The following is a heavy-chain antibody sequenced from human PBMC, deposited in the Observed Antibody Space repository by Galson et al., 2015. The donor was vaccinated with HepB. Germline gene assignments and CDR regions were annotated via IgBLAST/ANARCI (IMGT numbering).Heavy chain of an antibody. Sequence: SLRLSCAASGFTFSSYSMNWVRQAPGKGLEWVSSISSSSSYIYYADSVKGRFTISRDNAKNSLYLQMNSLRAEDTAVYYCARDYGEYWYFDLWGRGTLVTVSS. V-gene: IGHV3-21*01. CDR2: ISSSSSYI. D-gene: IGHD4-17*01. CDR1: GFTFSSYS. CDR3: ARDYGEYWYFDL. J-gene: IGHJ2*01.